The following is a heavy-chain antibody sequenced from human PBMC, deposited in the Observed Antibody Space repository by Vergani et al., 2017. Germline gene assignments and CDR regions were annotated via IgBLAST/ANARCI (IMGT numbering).Heavy chain of an antibody. V-gene: IGHV3-15*01. J-gene: IGHJ3*02. Sequence: EVQLVESGGGLVKPGGSLRLSCAASGFTFSNAWMSWVRQAPGKGLEWVGRIKSKTDGGTTDYAAPVKGRFTISRDDSKNTLYLQMNSLRAEDTAVYYCARRKYSSGWQDLHAFDIWGQGTMVTVSS. CDR3: ARRKYSSGWQDLHAFDI. CDR2: IKSKTDGGTT. D-gene: IGHD6-19*01. CDR1: GFTFSNAW.